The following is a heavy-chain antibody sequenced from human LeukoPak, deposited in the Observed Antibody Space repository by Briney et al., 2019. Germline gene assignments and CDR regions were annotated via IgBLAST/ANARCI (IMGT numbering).Heavy chain of an antibody. CDR1: GGSISSGGYY. J-gene: IGHJ4*02. CDR2: IYYSGST. CDR3: ARGTLWSGELYYFDY. V-gene: IGHV4-31*03. Sequence: SETLSLTCTVSGGSISSGGYYWSWIRQHPGKGLEWIGYIYYSGSTYYNPSLKSRVTISVDTSKNQFSLKLSSVTAADTAVYYCARGTLWSGELYYFDYWGQGTLVTVSS. D-gene: IGHD3-10*01.